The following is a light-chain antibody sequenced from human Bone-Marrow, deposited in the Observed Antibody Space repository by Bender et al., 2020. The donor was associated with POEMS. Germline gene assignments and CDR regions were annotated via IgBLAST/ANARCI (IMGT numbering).Light chain of an antibody. CDR2: EGS. CDR1: SSDVGTYNL. CDR3: QSYDHSLGGSV. V-gene: IGLV2-23*01. J-gene: IGLJ1*01. Sequence: QSAPTQPASVSGSPGQSVTISCTGTSSDVGTYNLVSWYQQHPGKAPKVIIYEGSKRPSGVSNRFSGSESGNTASLTISGLQAEDEGDYYCQSYDHSLGGSVFGSGTKVTVL.